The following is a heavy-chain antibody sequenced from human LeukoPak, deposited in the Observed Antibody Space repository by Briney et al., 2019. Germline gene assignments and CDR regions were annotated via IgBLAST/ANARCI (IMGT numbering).Heavy chain of an antibody. V-gene: IGHV3-21*01. Sequence: GGSLRLSCAASGFTFSSYSMNWVRQAPGKGLEWVSSISSSSSYIYYADSVKGRFTISRDNAKNSLYLQMNSLRVEDTAVYYCVGLRVPDYDILTGYEFDYWGQGTLVTVSS. D-gene: IGHD3-9*01. CDR1: GFTFSSYS. J-gene: IGHJ4*02. CDR2: ISSSSSYI. CDR3: VGLRVPDYDILTGYEFDY.